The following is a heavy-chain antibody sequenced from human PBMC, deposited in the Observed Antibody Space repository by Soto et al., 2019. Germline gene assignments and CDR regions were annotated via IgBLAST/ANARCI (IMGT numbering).Heavy chain of an antibody. V-gene: IGHV3-23*01. J-gene: IGHJ4*02. Sequence: LRLSCAASGFTFSSYAMSWVRQAPGKGLEWVSAISGSGGSTYYADSVKGRFTISRDNSKNTLYLQMNSLRAEDTAVYYCAKSPFTFGGVIVTPFDYWGQGTLVTVSS. CDR2: ISGSGGST. CDR3: AKSPFTFGGVIVTPFDY. D-gene: IGHD3-16*02. CDR1: GFTFSSYA.